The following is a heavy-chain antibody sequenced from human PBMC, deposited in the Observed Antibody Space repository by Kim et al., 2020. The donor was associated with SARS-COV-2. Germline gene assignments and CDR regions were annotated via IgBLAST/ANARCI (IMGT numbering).Heavy chain of an antibody. Sequence: YSQKFQGRVTITRDTSASTAYMELSSLRSEDTAVYYCARVALWPLLPDYWGQGTLVTVSS. V-gene: IGHV1-3*01. D-gene: IGHD2-15*01. CDR3: ARVALWPLLPDY. J-gene: IGHJ4*02.